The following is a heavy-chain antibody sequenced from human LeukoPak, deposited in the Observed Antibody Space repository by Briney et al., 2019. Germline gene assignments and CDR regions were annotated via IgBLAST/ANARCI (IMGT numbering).Heavy chain of an antibody. D-gene: IGHD6-19*01. CDR3: ARDGSVAGTGDY. J-gene: IGHJ4*02. Sequence: SETLSLTCTVSGGSISSYYWSWIRQPAGKGLEWIGRIYISGSTNYNPSLKSRVTMSVDTSKNQFSLKLSSVAAADTAVYYCARDGSVAGTGDYWGQGTLVTVSS. CDR1: GGSISSYY. V-gene: IGHV4-4*07. CDR2: IYISGST.